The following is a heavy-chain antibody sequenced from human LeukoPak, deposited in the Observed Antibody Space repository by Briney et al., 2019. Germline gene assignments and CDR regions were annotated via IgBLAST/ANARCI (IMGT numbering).Heavy chain of an antibody. CDR1: GFTFSSYG. D-gene: IGHD2-2*01. J-gene: IGHJ6*02. CDR3: AKGAPAANYYYYGMDV. Sequence: GGSLRLSCAASGFTFSSYGMHWVRQAPGKGLEWVAVISYDGSNKYYADSVKGRFTISRDNSKNTLYLQMNSLRAEDTAVYYCAKGAPAANYYYYGMDVWGQGTTVTVSS. V-gene: IGHV3-30*18. CDR2: ISYDGSNK.